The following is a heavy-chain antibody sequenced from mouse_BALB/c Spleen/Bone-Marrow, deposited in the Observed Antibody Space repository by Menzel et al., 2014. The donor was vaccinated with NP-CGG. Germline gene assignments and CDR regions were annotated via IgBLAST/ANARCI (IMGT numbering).Heavy chain of an antibody. CDR2: ISSGGSYT. V-gene: IGHV5-6-4*01. D-gene: IGHD2-4*01. CDR1: GFTFSSYT. J-gene: IGHJ3*01. CDR3: TRIYYDYAWFAY. Sequence: EVKLEESGGGLVEPGGSLKLSCAASGFTFSSYTMSWVRQTPEKRLEWVATISSGGSYTYYPDSVKGRFTISRDNAKNTLYLQMSSLKSEDTAMYYCTRIYYDYAWFAYWGQGTLVTVSA.